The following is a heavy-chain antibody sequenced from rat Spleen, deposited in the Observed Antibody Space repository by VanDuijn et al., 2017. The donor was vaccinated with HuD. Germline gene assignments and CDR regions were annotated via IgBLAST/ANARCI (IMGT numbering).Heavy chain of an antibody. D-gene: IGHD1-2*01. CDR1: GFTFSDYY. Sequence: EVQLVESGGDFVQPGRSLKLSCAASGFTFSDYYMAWVRQAPTKGLDWVATINYDSSTTYYRDSVKGRFTISRDNAKSTLYLQMDSLRSEDTATYYCARPCSRRYVMDAWGQGSSVTVSS. CDR2: INYDSSTT. V-gene: IGHV5-29*01. J-gene: IGHJ4*01. CDR3: ARPCSRRYVMDA.